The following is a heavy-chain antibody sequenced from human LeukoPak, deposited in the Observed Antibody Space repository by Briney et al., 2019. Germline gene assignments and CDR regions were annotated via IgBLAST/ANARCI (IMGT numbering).Heavy chain of an antibody. D-gene: IGHD4-23*01. J-gene: IGHJ6*03. Sequence: SVKVSCKASGYTFTSYGISWVRQAPGQGLEWMGGIIPIFGTANYAQKFQGRVTITADESTSTAYMELSSLRSEDTAVYYCARGGGNSYYYYYMDVWGKGTTVTVSS. V-gene: IGHV1-69*13. CDR2: IIPIFGTA. CDR3: ARGGGNSYYYYYMDV. CDR1: GYTFTSYG.